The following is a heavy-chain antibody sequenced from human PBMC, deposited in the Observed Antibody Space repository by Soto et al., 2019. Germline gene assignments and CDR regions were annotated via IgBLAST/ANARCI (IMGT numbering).Heavy chain of an antibody. V-gene: IGHV3-21*01. CDR1: GFIFSTYN. J-gene: IGHJ3*02. Sequence: EVQLVESGGGLVKPGGSLRLSCTASGFIFSTYNMNWVRQAPGKGLEWVSSISRSGSYIYYADSVKGRFGISRDNAKNSLNLQINSLRAEDTAVSYCARELIVEGPVAKVAYEDAFDMWGEGTIVTVSS. D-gene: IGHD2-2*01. CDR3: ARELIVEGPVAKVAYEDAFDM. CDR2: ISRSGSYI.